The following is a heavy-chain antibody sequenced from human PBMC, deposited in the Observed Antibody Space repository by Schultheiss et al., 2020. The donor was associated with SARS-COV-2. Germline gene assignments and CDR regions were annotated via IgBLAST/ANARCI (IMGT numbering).Heavy chain of an antibody. D-gene: IGHD4-17*01. CDR2: ISGSGGST. CDR3: ARKYGDYADAFDI. Sequence: GGSLRLSCAASGFTFSSYGMHWVRQAPGKGLEWVSAISGSGGSTYYADSVKGRFTISRDNSKNTLYLQMNSLRAEDTAVYYCARKYGDYADAFDIWGQGTMVTVSS. V-gene: IGHV3-23*01. J-gene: IGHJ3*02. CDR1: GFTFSSYG.